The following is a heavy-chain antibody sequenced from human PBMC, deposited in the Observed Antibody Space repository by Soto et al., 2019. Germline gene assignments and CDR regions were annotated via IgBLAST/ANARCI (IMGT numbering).Heavy chain of an antibody. CDR1: GGTFSNNV. D-gene: IGHD3-16*01. CDR2: IIVIFGTA. CDR3: ASNTWGYNGMDV. J-gene: IGHJ6*02. Sequence: QVQLVQSGAEVKKPGSSVKVSCKASGGTFSNNVFSWVRQAPGQGLEWMGGIIVIFGTANYAQKFRGRVTITADESTGTAYMEVSSLSSADTAVYYCASNTWGYNGMDVWGQGTTVTVSS. V-gene: IGHV1-69*01.